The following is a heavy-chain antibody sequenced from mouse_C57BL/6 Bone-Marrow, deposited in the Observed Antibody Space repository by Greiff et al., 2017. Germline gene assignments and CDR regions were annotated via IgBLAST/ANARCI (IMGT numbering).Heavy chain of an antibody. Sequence: VQLQQSGPELVKPGASVKIPCKASGYTFTDYNMDWVKQSHGKSLEWIGDINPNNGGTIYNQKFKGKATLTVDKSSSTAYMELRSLTSEDTAVYYCATQAYAMDYWGQGTSVTVSS. CDR2: INPNNGGT. CDR1: GYTFTDYN. CDR3: ATQAYAMDY. J-gene: IGHJ4*01. V-gene: IGHV1-18*01.